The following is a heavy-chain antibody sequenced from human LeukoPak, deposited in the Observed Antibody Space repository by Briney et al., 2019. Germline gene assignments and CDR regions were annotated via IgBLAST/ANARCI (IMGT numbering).Heavy chain of an antibody. D-gene: IGHD7-27*01. CDR3: ARDGDLDSTTGTFDM. CDR1: GFNLSDYY. Sequence: PGGSLRLSCAASGFNLSDYYMTWIRQAPGKGLEWVSYTSRSDSTIYYADSVKGRFTISRDNAKNSLYLQMNTLRAEDTAVYYCARDGDLDSTTGTFDMWGQGTMVTVSS. J-gene: IGHJ3*02. CDR2: TSRSDSTI. V-gene: IGHV3-11*04.